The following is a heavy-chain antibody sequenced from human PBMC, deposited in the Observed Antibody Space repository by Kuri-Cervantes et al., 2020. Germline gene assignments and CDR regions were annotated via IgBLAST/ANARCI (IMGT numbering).Heavy chain of an antibody. CDR2: ISRNSGSI. Sequence: GGSLRLSCAASGFTFDDYAMHWVRQAPGKGLEWVSGISRNSGSIGYADSVKGRFTISRDNAKNSLYLPMNSLRDEDTAVYYCASDVSVTASYPYCYFVLWGRGTLVTVSS. D-gene: IGHD2-21*02. V-gene: IGHV3-9*01. CDR1: GFTFDDYA. CDR3: ASDVSVTASYPYCYFVL. J-gene: IGHJ2*01.